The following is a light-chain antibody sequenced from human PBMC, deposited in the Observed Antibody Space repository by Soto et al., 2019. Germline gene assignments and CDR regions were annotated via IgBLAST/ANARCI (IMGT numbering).Light chain of an antibody. J-gene: IGKJ5*01. V-gene: IGKV3-15*01. CDR2: GAS. CDR3: QTVDKWPL. CDR1: QSVSDS. Sequence: EIVMTHSPGTLSVSPCERATLSSRASQSVSDSLAWYQQTPGQAPRLLIYGASTRATGVPARFSGSGSGTEFTLTISSLQSEDFAVYFCQTVDKWPLFGQGTRLEI.